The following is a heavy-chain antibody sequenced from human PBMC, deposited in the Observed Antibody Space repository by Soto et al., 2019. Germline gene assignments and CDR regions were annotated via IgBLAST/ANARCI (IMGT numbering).Heavy chain of an antibody. CDR3: ARGRASGSYYLLDY. V-gene: IGHV1-8*01. CDR1: GNTFTSYD. D-gene: IGHD3-10*01. Sequence: ASVKVSCKASGNTFTSYDINWVRQATGHGLEWMGWINPNSGNIGYAQKFQGRVTMSRDTAIRTAYMEVSRLRSDDTAVYYCARGRASGSYYLLDYWGQGTLVTVSS. CDR2: INPNSGNI. J-gene: IGHJ4*02.